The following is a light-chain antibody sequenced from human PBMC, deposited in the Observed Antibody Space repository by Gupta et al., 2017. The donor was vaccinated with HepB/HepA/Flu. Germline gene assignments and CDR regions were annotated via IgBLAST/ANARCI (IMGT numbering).Light chain of an antibody. CDR1: QSIRSTY. V-gene: IGKV3-20*01. Sequence: EIVLTQSPGTLSLSPGDTAALSCRASQSIRSTYLSWYQQKSDQAPRLLIYGASNRATGIPDRFSGSGSGTDFTLTISSLEPEDFAVYFCQYYGSSLWTFGQGTKVEVK. J-gene: IGKJ1*01. CDR2: GAS. CDR3: QYYGSSLWT.